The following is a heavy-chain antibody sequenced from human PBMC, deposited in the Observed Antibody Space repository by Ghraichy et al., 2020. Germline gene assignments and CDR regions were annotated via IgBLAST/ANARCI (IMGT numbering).Heavy chain of an antibody. D-gene: IGHD6-19*01. CDR2: IRYDGSNK. CDR3: AKIPLAVAGNY. V-gene: IGHV3-30*02. Sequence: VAFIRYDGSNKYYADSVKGRFTISRDSSKNTLYLQMNSLRAEDTAVYYCAKIPLAVAGNYWGQGSLV. J-gene: IGHJ4*02.